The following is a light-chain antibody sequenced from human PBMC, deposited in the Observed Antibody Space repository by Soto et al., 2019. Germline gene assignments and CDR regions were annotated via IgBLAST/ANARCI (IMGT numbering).Light chain of an antibody. J-gene: IGKJ1*01. CDR2: GAY. CDR1: QNVATN. V-gene: IGKV3-15*01. Sequence: TVMTQSPVTLSVSLGERATLSCRASQNVATNMAWYKQKPGQPPRLLVYGAYIRAPGVPARFSGSGSETQFTLTINGLQSDDFAMYYCHQYNTGLRTFGRGTRVEV. CDR3: HQYNTGLRT.